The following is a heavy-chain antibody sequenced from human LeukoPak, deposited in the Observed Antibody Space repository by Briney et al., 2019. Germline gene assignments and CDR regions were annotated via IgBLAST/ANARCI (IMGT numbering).Heavy chain of an antibody. D-gene: IGHD3-9*01. J-gene: IGHJ6*03. V-gene: IGHV1-18*04. Sequence: ASVKVSCKASGYTFTGYYMHWVRQAPGQGLEWMGWISAYNGNTNYAQKLQGRVTMTTDTSTSTAYMELRSLRSDDTAVYYCARVGDILTGHKPPPYYYYYMDVWGKGTTVTVSS. CDR3: ARVGDILTGHKPPPYYYYYMDV. CDR1: GYTFTGYY. CDR2: ISAYNGNT.